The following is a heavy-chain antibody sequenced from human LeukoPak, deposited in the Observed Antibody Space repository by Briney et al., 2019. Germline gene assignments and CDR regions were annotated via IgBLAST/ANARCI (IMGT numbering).Heavy chain of an antibody. CDR2: ISYSGNT. CDR1: GGSISSSGYY. CDR3: ARQVDTAMASMDY. D-gene: IGHD5-18*01. J-gene: IGHJ4*02. Sequence: SETLSLTCTVSGGSISSSGYYWGWIRQPPGKGLEWIGSISYSGNTQYNPSLNSRVTISVDTSKNQFSLKLSSVTASDTAVYYCARQVDTAMASMDYWGQGTLVTVSS. V-gene: IGHV4-39*01.